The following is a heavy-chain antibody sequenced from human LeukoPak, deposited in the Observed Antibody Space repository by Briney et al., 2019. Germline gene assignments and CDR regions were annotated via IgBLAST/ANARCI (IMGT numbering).Heavy chain of an antibody. J-gene: IGHJ4*02. CDR3: ARYSGNYGLDY. Sequence: AGGSLRLSCAASGFTFSNYVIHWVRQAPGKGLEWVSLIRYDGSSKYYADSVRGRVTISRDNSKNTLYLQINSLRAEDTAVYYCARYSGNYGLDYWGQGTLVTVSS. V-gene: IGHV3-30*02. D-gene: IGHD4-17*01. CDR2: IRYDGSSK. CDR1: GFTFSNYV.